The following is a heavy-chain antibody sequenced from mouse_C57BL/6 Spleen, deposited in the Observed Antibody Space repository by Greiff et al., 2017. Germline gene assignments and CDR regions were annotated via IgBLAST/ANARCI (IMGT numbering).Heavy chain of an antibody. J-gene: IGHJ2*01. V-gene: IGHV1-64*01. CDR2: IHPNSGST. CDR3: ASKGDYDAFDY. CDR1: GYTFTSYW. D-gene: IGHD2-4*01. Sequence: VKLQQPGAELVKPGASVKLSCKASGYTFTSYWMHWVKQRPGQGLEWIGMIHPNSGSTNYNEKFKSKDTLTVDKSSSTAYMQLSSLTSEDSAVYYCASKGDYDAFDYWGQGTTLTVSS.